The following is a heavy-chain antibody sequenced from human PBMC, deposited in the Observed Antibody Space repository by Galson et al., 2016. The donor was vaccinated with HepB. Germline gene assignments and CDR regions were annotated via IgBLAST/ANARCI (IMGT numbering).Heavy chain of an antibody. V-gene: IGHV2-5*01. CDR3: AHRLGVGNLRIIGYFDY. J-gene: IGHJ4*02. CDR1: GFSLSTSGVG. CDR2: IYWNDDK. D-gene: IGHD3-10*01. Sequence: PALVKPTQTLTLTCTFSGFSLSTSGVGVGWIRQPPGKALEWLALIYWNDDKRYSPSLKSRLTITKDTSKNQVVLTMTNMDPVDTATYYCAHRLGVGNLRIIGYFDYWGQGTLVTVSS.